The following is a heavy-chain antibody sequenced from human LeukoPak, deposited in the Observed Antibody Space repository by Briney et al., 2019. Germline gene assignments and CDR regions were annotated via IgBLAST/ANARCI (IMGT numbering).Heavy chain of an antibody. CDR3: AREPYYYDSSGYYDY. Sequence: PSETLSLTCTVSGGSISSCDYYWSWIRQPPGKGLEWTGYIYYSGSTYYNPSLKSRVTISVDTSKNQFSLKLSSVTAADTAVYYCAREPYYYDSSGYYDYWGQGTLVTVSS. V-gene: IGHV4-30-4*01. J-gene: IGHJ4*02. D-gene: IGHD3-22*01. CDR1: GGSISSCDYY. CDR2: IYYSGST.